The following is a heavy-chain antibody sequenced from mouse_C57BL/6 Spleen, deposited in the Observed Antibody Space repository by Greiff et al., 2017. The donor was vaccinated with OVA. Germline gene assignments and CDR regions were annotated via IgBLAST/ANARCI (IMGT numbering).Heavy chain of an antibody. Sequence: VQLQESGAELVKPGASVKISCKASGYAFSSYWMNWVKQRPGKGLEWIGQIYPGDGDTNYNGKFKGKATLTADKSSSTAYMQLSSLTSEDSAVYFCARGGGSYYFDYWGQGTTLTVSS. CDR1: GYAFSSYW. V-gene: IGHV1-80*01. CDR3: ARGGGSYYFDY. J-gene: IGHJ2*01. CDR2: IYPGDGDT.